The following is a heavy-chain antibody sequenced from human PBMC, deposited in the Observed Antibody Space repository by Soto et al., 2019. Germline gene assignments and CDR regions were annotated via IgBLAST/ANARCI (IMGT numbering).Heavy chain of an antibody. Sequence: SETLSLTCTVSGGSISCYFWNWIRQPAGKGLDWIGRIYSTGITDYNPSLKGRVTMSVDTSKNQFFMKLTSVTAADTALYYRARYRHSDDPVGASDYLGQGTLVTVS. CDR2: IYSTGIT. J-gene: IGHJ4*02. CDR1: GGSISCYF. D-gene: IGHD3-16*01. CDR3: ARYRHSDDPVGASDY. V-gene: IGHV4-4*07.